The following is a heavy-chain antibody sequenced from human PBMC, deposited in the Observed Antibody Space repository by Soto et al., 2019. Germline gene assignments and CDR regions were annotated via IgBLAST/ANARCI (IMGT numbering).Heavy chain of an antibody. CDR2: IMHTSTGGTA. J-gene: IGHJ4*02. CDR3: TTDAAQHDNVGYWYDGAY. V-gene: IGHV3-15*07. D-gene: IGHD3-22*01. Sequence: EVQLVESGGGLVEPGGSLRLSCAASGFTFANAWMSWVRQCPGKGLEWVGLIMHTSTGGTAEYAVPVKDRFTISRDDSNNTLYLHLNSLKSEDTAIYYCTTDAAQHDNVGYWYDGAYWGQGALVTVSS. CDR1: GFTFANAW.